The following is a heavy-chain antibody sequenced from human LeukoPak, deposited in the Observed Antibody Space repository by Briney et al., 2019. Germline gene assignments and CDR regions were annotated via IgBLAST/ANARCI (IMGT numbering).Heavy chain of an antibody. Sequence: SETLSLTCTVSGGSISSYYWSWIRQPAGKGLEWIGRIYTSGSTNYNPSLKSRVTMSVDTSKNQFSLKLSSVTAADTAVYYCARDGVYSSSSLYFQHWGQGTLVTVSS. CDR2: IYTSGST. CDR1: GGSISSYY. J-gene: IGHJ1*01. V-gene: IGHV4-4*07. D-gene: IGHD6-6*01. CDR3: ARDGVYSSSSLYFQH.